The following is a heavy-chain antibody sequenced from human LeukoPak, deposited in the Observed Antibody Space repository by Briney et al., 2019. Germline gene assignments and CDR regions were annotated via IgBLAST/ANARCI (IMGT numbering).Heavy chain of an antibody. CDR1: GYTFTNYA. CDR2: INAGNGNT. D-gene: IGHD3-22*01. V-gene: IGHV1-3*01. J-gene: IGHJ4*02. CDR3: ARSDSSGYLFDY. Sequence: ASVKVSCKASGYTFTNYAMHWVRQAPGQRLEWMGWINAGNGNTKYSQKFQGRVTITRDTSASTAYMELSSLRSEDTAVYYCARSDSSGYLFDYWGQGTLVTVSS.